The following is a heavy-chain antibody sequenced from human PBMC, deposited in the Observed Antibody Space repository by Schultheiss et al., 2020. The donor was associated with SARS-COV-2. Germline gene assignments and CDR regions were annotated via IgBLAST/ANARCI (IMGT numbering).Heavy chain of an antibody. CDR1: GYTFTSYG. CDR2: ITPYNGNR. V-gene: IGHV1-18*04. D-gene: IGHD1-26*01. J-gene: IGHJ4*02. Sequence: SVKVSCKASGYTFTSYGFSWVRQAPGQGLEWMGWITPYNGNRKSAEKFQDRVTMTTDTPTNTAYMELRSLRSDDTAVYYCARWVHSGSLYNSFDFWGQGGLVTVSS. CDR3: ARWVHSGSLYNSFDF.